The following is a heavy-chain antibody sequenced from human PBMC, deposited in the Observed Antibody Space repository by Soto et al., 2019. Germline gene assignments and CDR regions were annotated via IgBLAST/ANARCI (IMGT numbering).Heavy chain of an antibody. J-gene: IGHJ4*02. CDR2: IVPIYRTA. CDR1: GGTFSSYR. V-gene: IGHV1-69*13. CDR3: ARDSGAKLSSS. Sequence: ASVKVSCKASGGTFSSYRFNWVRQARGQGLEWLGGIVPIYRTADYAQKFQGRVTITADESTRTVYLELSSLKSQDTALYYCARDSGAKLSSSWGQGPLVTVSS. D-gene: IGHD6-13*01.